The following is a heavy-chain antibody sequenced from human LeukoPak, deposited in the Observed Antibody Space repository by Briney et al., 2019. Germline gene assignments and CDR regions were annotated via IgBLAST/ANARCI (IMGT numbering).Heavy chain of an antibody. CDR2: IRKDGSDI. CDR1: GGSISSYY. D-gene: IGHD6-13*01. V-gene: IGHV3-7*01. CDR3: ARDTSPRIAAIYYDAFDI. J-gene: IGHJ3*02. Sequence: PSETLSLTCTVSGGSISSYYWSWVRQAPGKGLEWVANIRKDGSDIHYVDSVKGRFTISRDNAKNSLYLEMSSLRGEDTALYYCARDTSPRIAAIYYDAFDIWAKGQWSPSLQ.